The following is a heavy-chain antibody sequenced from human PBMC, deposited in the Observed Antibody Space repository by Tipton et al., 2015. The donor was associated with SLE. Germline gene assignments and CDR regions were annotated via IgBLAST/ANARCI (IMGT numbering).Heavy chain of an antibody. D-gene: IGHD6-6*01. CDR1: GFTLTDYA. Sequence: SLRLSCAVSGFTLTDYAMHWVRPAPGKGMEYGSVIRSNGASTYYADSLKGRFTISRDVSKNTLSLQMGSLRAEDMAVNFCAREAYSRSSGDYFDYWGQGTLVTVSS. CDR2: IRSNGAST. J-gene: IGHJ4*02. CDR3: AREAYSRSSGDYFDY. V-gene: IGHV3-64*02.